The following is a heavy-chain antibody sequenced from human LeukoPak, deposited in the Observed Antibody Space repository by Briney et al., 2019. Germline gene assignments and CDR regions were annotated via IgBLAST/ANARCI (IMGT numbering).Heavy chain of an antibody. CDR1: GFTFTSTS. Sequence: TGGSLRLSCAASGFTFTSTSMNWVRQAPGKGLEWVSKISSSSSTIYYADSVKGRFTISRDNSKNTLYLQMNSLRAEDTAVYYCARLGNYDSSGYYDAFDIWGQGTMVTVSS. D-gene: IGHD3-22*01. V-gene: IGHV3-48*01. CDR3: ARLGNYDSSGYYDAFDI. J-gene: IGHJ3*02. CDR2: ISSSSSTI.